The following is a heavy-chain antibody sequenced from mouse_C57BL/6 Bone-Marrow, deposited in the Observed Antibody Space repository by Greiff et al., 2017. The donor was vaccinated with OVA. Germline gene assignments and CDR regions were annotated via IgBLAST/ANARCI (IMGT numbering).Heavy chain of an antibody. CDR1: GYAFTNYL. V-gene: IGHV1-54*01. CDR2: INPGSGGT. CDR3: AIWSLYYYAMDY. J-gene: IGHJ4*01. Sequence: VKVVESGAELVRPGTSVKVSCKASGYAFTNYLIEWVKQRPGQGLEWIGVINPGSGGTNYNEKFKGKATLTADKSSSTAYMQLSSLTSEDSAVYFCAIWSLYYYAMDYWGQGTSVTVSS. D-gene: IGHD1-1*02.